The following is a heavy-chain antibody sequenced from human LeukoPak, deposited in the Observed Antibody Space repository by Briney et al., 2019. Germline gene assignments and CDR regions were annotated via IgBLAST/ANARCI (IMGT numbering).Heavy chain of an antibody. V-gene: IGHV1-2*02. J-gene: IGHJ4*02. CDR2: INPNSGAT. Sequence: SVTLSCKASGYTFTGYYMHWVRLAPGQGLEWMGWINPNSGATNYAQKFQGRVTMTRDTSIGTAYMELSRLRSDDTAVYYCARDGYSSGEVYWGQGTLGSASS. CDR1: GYTFTGYY. CDR3: ARDGYSSGEVY. D-gene: IGHD6-25*01.